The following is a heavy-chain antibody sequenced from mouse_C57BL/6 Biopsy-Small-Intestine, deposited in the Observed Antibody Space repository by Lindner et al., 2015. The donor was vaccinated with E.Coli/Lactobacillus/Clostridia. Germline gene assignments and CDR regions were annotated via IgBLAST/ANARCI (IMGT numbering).Heavy chain of an antibody. D-gene: IGHD1-1*01. V-gene: IGHV5-4*01. CDR3: ARGGTTVVADY. CDR1: GFTFSSYG. J-gene: IGHJ2*01. Sequence: VQLQESGGDLVKPGGSLKLSCAASGFTFSSYGMSWVRQTPDKRLEWVATISDGGSYTYYPDNVKGRFTISRDNAKNNLYLQMSHLKSEDTAMYYCARGGTTVVADYWGQGTTLTVSS. CDR2: ISDGGSYT.